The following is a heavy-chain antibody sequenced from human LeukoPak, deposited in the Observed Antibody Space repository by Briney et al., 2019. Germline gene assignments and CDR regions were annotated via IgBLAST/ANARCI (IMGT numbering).Heavy chain of an antibody. J-gene: IGHJ4*02. CDR3: VRGYTIGPGGY. V-gene: IGHV3-74*03. CDR1: GFTFSSYV. D-gene: IGHD3-16*02. CDR2: INSDGSST. Sequence: GGSLRLSCAASGFTFSSYVMYWVRQAPGKGLVWVSRINSDGSSTTYADSVKGRFTISRDSAKNTLHLQMNSLRVEDTAVYYCVRGYTIGPGGYWGQGTLVTVSS.